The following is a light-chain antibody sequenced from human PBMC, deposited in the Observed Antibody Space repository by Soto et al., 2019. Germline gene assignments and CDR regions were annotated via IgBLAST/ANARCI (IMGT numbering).Light chain of an antibody. CDR1: QSVSSN. J-gene: IGKJ1*01. Sequence: EIVMTQSPATLSVSPGERATLSCRASQSVSSNLAWYQQKPGQAPRLLIYGASTRATGIPARFSGSGSGTEFTLTISSQQSEDFAVYYCQQYNNWLRGTFGQGTKVEIK. V-gene: IGKV3-15*01. CDR3: QQYNNWLRGT. CDR2: GAS.